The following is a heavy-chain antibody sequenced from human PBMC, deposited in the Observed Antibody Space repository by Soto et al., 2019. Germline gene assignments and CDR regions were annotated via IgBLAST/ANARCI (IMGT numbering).Heavy chain of an antibody. D-gene: IGHD3-3*01. CDR3: ARDLGLGDFTSFDP. J-gene: IGHJ5*02. V-gene: IGHV1-2*04. CDR2: INPNSGGT. Sequence: ASVKVSCKASGYTFTGYYMHWVRQAPGQGLEWMGWINPNSGGTNYAQKFQGWVTMTRDTSISTAYMELSRLRSDDTAVYYCARDLGLGDFTSFDPWGQGTLVTVSS. CDR1: GYTFTGYY.